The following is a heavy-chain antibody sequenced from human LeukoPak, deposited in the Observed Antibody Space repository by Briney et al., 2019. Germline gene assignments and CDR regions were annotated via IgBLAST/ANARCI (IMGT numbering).Heavy chain of an antibody. CDR3: AKISPLDYGGKPWALDV. V-gene: IGHV3-48*03. J-gene: IGHJ3*01. CDR1: GFTVSSYE. Sequence: GGSLRLSCAVSGFTVSSYEMNWVRQAPGKGLEWVSYISSSGNTIFYADSVKGRFTISRDNAKNSLYLQMNRLRAEDTAVYYCAKISPLDYGGKPWALDVWGQGTLVTVSS. CDR2: ISSSGNTI. D-gene: IGHD4-23*01.